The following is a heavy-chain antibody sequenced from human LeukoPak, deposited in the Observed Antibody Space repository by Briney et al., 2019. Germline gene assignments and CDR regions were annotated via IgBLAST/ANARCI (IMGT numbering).Heavy chain of an antibody. CDR2: INHSGST. V-gene: IGHV4-34*01. D-gene: IGHD1/OR15-1a*01. CDR1: GGSFSGYY. CDR3: AREQNYYFDY. J-gene: IGHJ4*02. Sequence: PSETLSLTCAVYGGSFSGYYWSWIRQPPGKGLEWIGEINHSGSTNYNPSLKSRVTISVDTSKNQFSLKLSSVTAADTAVYYCAREQNYYFDYWGQGTLVPVSS.